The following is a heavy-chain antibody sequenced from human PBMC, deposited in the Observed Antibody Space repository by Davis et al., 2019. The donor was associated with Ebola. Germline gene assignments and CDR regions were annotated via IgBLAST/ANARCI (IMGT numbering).Heavy chain of an antibody. CDR3: ARYPIGVTYGMDV. D-gene: IGHD2-2*02. CDR1: GFTFSSYA. J-gene: IGHJ6*02. Sequence: GGSLRLSCAASGFTFSSYAMSWVRQAPGKGLEWVSAISGSGGSTYYADSVKGRFTISADKSISTAYLQWSSLKASDTAMYYCARYPIGVTYGMDVWGQGTTVTVSS. V-gene: IGHV3-23*01. CDR2: ISGSGGST.